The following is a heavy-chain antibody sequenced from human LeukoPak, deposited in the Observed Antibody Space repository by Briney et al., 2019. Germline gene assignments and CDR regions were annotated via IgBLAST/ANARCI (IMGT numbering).Heavy chain of an antibody. V-gene: IGHV3-53*01. CDR3: ARDPHGYNSYFDY. D-gene: IGHD5-24*01. CDR2: IYTDGST. J-gene: IGHJ4*02. Sequence: GGSLRLSCAASGFTVSSNYMNWVRQAPGKGLEWVSVIYTDGSTYYADSVKGRFTISRDISRNTVHLQMNSLRAGDTAVYYCARDPHGYNSYFDYWGQGTLVTVSS. CDR1: GFTVSSNY.